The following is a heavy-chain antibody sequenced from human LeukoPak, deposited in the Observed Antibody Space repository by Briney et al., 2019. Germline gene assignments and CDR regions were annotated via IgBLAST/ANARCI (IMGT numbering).Heavy chain of an antibody. V-gene: IGHV1-18*01. D-gene: IGHD3-9*01. CDR1: GYAFTSYG. CDR2: ISAYNGNT. CDR3: ARVGHYDILTGYYY. J-gene: IGHJ4*02. Sequence: PGASVKVSCKASGYAFTSYGISWVRQAPGQGLEWMGWISAYNGNTNYAQKLQGRVTMTTDTSTSTAYMELRSLRSDDTAVYYCARVGHYDILTGYYYWGQGTLVTVSS.